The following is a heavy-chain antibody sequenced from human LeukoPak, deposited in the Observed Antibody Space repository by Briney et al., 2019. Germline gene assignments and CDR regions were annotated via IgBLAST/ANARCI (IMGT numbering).Heavy chain of an antibody. CDR2: INHSGST. V-gene: IGHV4-34*01. CDR3: ARGTVVAPLLT. Sequence: SETLSLTCAVYGGSFSGYYWSWIRQPPGKGLEWIGEINHSGSTNYNPSLKSRVTISVDTSKNQFSLKLSSVTAADTAVYYCARGTVVAPLLTRGQGTLVTVSS. J-gene: IGHJ4*02. CDR1: GGSFSGYY. D-gene: IGHD2-15*01.